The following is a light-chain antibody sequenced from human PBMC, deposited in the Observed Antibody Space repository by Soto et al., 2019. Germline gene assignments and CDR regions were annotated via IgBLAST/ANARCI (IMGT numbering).Light chain of an antibody. CDR2: GTS. J-gene: IGKJ1*01. CDR1: QSVSSNS. Sequence: EIVLTQSPGTLSLSPGESATLSGRASQSVSSNSLAWYRRNPGQPPSLLIYGTSTRATDIPRRFSGSGSGTHFTLTITRLEPEDFVVYFCQQYGDSPPTFGQGTKVEVK. CDR3: QQYGDSPPT. V-gene: IGKV3-20*01.